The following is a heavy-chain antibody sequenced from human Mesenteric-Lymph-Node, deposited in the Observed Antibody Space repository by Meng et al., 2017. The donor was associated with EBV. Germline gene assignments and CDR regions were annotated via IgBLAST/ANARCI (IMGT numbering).Heavy chain of an antibody. CDR1: GYTFTNYA. CDR3: TRFDWLAHH. CDR2: INTNIGNS. V-gene: IGHV7-4-1*02. Sequence: QVQLVQSGFELKKPGASVIVSVKASGYTFTNYAINWVRQAPGQGLEWMGRINTNIGNSMYAQGFTGRFVFSLDTSVSTAYLQISSLKTEDTAVYYCTRFDWLAHHWGQGTLVTVSS. J-gene: IGHJ5*02. D-gene: IGHD3-9*01.